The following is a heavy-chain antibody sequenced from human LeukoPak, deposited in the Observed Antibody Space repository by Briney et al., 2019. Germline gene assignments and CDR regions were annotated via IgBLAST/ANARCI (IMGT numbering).Heavy chain of an antibody. CDR3: ARVSSGSLEY. D-gene: IGHD1-26*01. Sequence: PSETLSLTCTVSGGSISSYYWSWIRQPPGKGLEWIGYIYYSGSTNYNPSLKSRVTISVDTSKNQFSLKLSSVTAADTAVYYCARVSSGSLEYWGQGTLVTVSS. J-gene: IGHJ4*02. CDR1: GGSISSYY. CDR2: IYYSGST. V-gene: IGHV4-59*01.